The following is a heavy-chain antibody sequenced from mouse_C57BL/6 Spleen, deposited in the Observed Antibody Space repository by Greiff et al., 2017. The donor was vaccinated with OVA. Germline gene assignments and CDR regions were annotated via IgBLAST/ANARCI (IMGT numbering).Heavy chain of an antibody. CDR1: GFTFSSYG. D-gene: IGHD2-2*01. CDR3: ARQGLSYYFDY. J-gene: IGHJ2*01. CDR2: ISSGGSYT. V-gene: IGHV5-6*01. Sequence: EVQLVESGGDLVKPGGSLKLSCAASGFTFSSYGMSWVRQTPDKRLEWVATISSGGSYTYYPDSVKGRFTISRDNAKNTLYLQMSSLKSEDTAMYYCARQGLSYYFDYWGQGTTLTVSS.